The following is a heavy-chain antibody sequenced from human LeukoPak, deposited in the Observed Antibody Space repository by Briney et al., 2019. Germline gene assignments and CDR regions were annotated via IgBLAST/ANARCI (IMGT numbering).Heavy chain of an antibody. D-gene: IGHD6-19*01. CDR1: GFTFSSYA. V-gene: IGHV3-23*01. CDR2: ISGSGGST. Sequence: GGSLRLSCAASGFTFSSYAMSWVRQAPGKGLEWVSAISGSGGSTYYADSVKGRFTISRDNSKNTLYLQMNSLRAEDTAVYYCESKQWLDYFDYWGQGTLVTVSS. J-gene: IGHJ4*02. CDR3: ESKQWLDYFDY.